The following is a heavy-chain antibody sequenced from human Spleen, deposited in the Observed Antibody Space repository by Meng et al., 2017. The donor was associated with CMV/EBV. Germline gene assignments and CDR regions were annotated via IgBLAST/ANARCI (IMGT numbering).Heavy chain of an antibody. D-gene: IGHD1-14*01. V-gene: IGHV3-33*06. J-gene: IGHJ6*02. CDR2: LWSDGVNK. CDR3: AKDYRYYGMDF. CDR1: EFTLSSYA. Sequence: GESLKISCAASEFTLSSYAMHWVRQAPGRGLEWVATLWSDGVNKYYGDSVQGRFTISRDNSKNTLYLQMTSLRAEDTAVYYCAKDYRYYGMDFWGQGTTVTVSS.